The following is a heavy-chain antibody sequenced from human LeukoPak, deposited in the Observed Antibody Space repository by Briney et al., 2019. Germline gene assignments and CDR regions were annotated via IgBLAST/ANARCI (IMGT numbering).Heavy chain of an antibody. CDR1: GFTFSSYG. Sequence: GGSLRLSCAASGFTFSSYGMHWVRQAPGKGLEWVAVISYDGSNKYYADSVKGRFTISRDNSKDTLYLQMNSLRAEDTAVYYCAKDLTVTYCSGGSCYSSDAFDIWGQGTMVTVSS. D-gene: IGHD2-15*01. CDR3: AKDLTVTYCSGGSCYSSDAFDI. CDR2: ISYDGSNK. V-gene: IGHV3-30*18. J-gene: IGHJ3*02.